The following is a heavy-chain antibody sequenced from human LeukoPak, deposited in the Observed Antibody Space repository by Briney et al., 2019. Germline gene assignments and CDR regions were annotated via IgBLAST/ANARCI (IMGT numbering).Heavy chain of an antibody. V-gene: IGHV3-23*01. CDR2: ISTSGESA. D-gene: IGHD3-22*01. J-gene: IGHJ4*02. CDR3: AKDRGSGYHYFAY. CDR1: GFTFSSYA. Sequence: PGGSLCLSCPVSGFTFSSYAMSWVRQAPGRGLEWVSVISTSGESAYYADSVKGRFTISRDNSKNTLYLQMNSLRAEDTAVYYCAKDRGSGYHYFAYWGQGTLVTVSS.